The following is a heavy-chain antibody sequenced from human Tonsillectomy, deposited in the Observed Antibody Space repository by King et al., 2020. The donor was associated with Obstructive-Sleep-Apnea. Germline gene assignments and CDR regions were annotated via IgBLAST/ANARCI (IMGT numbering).Heavy chain of an antibody. CDR2: IYSSGST. J-gene: IGHJ6*02. D-gene: IGHD6-6*01. V-gene: IGHV4-4*07. CDR1: GGSISGYY. CDR3: ARSSHYYYYGMDV. Sequence: VQLQESGPGLVKPSETLSLTCTVSGGSISGYYWSWIRQPAGKGLEWIGRIYSSGSTDYNPSLKSRVTMSVDTSKNQFSLKLSSVTAADTAVYFCARSSHYYYYGMDVWGQGTTVTVSS.